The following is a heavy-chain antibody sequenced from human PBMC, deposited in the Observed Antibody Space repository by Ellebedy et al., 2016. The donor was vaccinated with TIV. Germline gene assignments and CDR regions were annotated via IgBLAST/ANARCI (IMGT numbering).Heavy chain of an antibody. D-gene: IGHD2-2*03. CDR1: GYSFTRYW. Sequence: PGGSLRLSCKTSGYSFTRYWIGWVRQMPGKGLEWKAIIYPDDSDTRYSPSFKGQVTISADKSISTAYLHWGSLQASDTAMYYCARQGADGCIDYWGQGTLVTVSS. V-gene: IGHV5-51*01. CDR2: IYPDDSDT. CDR3: ARQGADGCIDY. J-gene: IGHJ4*02.